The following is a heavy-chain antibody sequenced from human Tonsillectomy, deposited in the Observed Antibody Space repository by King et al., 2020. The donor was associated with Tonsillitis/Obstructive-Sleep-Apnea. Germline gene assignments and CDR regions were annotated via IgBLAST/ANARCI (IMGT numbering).Heavy chain of an antibody. V-gene: IGHV4-39*01. CDR1: GGSISSSSYY. D-gene: IGHD2-15*01. J-gene: IGHJ3*02. CDR3: ASRKGYCSGGSCYGSAFDI. Sequence: QLQESGPGLVKPSETLSLTCTVSGGSISSSSYYWGWISQPPGKGLEWIGSIYYSGSTYYNPSLKSRVTISVDTSKNQFSLKLSSVTAADTAVYYCASRKGYCSGGSCYGSAFDIWGQGTMVTVSS. CDR2: IYYSGST.